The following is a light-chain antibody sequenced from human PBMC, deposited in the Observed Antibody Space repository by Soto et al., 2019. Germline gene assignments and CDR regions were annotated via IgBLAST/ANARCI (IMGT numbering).Light chain of an antibody. V-gene: IGLV2-14*01. CDR1: SNDVGAYDY. J-gene: IGLJ2*01. CDR3: SSYRGSSTLT. CDR2: EVT. Sequence: QSVLNQPASVSGSPGQAITISCTGTSNDVGAYDYVSWYQQHPGKDPKRIISEVTYRPSGVSNLFSGSQSGNTASLTISGIQAEDEAEYYSSSYRGSSTLTFGGVTKVTVL.